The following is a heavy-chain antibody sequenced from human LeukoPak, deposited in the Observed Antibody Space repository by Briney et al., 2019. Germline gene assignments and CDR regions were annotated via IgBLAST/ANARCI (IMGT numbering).Heavy chain of an antibody. CDR2: ISGYNGNT. D-gene: IGHD4-11*01. J-gene: IGHJ4*02. CDR1: GYTFTSYG. CDR3: ARVGTVTMWYYFDY. Sequence: ASVKVSCKASGYTFTSYGISWVRQAPGQGLEWMGWISGYNGNTNYAQKVQGRVTMTRDTSTSTVYMELRNLRSDDTAIYYCARVGTVTMWYYFDYWGQGTLVTVSS. V-gene: IGHV1-18*01.